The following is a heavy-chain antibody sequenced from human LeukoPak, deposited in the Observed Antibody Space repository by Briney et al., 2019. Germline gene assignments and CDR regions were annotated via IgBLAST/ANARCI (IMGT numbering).Heavy chain of an antibody. CDR1: GGSISSGGYY. Sequence: SETLSLTCTVSGGSISSGGYYWSWIRQHPGKGLEWIGYIYYSGSTYYNPSLKSRVTISVDTSKNQFSLKLSSVTAADTAVYYCARGAVDSGGFFDYWGQGTLVTVSS. CDR3: ARGAVDSGGFFDY. V-gene: IGHV4-31*03. CDR2: IYYSGST. D-gene: IGHD4-23*01. J-gene: IGHJ4*02.